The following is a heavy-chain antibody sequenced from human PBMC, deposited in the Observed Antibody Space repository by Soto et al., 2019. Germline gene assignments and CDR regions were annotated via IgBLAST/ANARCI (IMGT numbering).Heavy chain of an antibody. CDR3: AIGDPSSSGSYGARDAFDI. CDR2: LHYSGST. CDR1: GGSISSYY. J-gene: IGHJ3*02. V-gene: IGHV4-59*01. Sequence: QGLLQESGPGLVKPSETLSLTCTVSGGSISSYYWSWIRQSPGKGLEWIGYLHYSGSTTYNPSLNSRVTMSVDTSHSLFSMSLSSVAAADTAVYYCAIGDPSSSGSYGARDAFDIWGQGTMVTVSS. D-gene: IGHD6-19*01.